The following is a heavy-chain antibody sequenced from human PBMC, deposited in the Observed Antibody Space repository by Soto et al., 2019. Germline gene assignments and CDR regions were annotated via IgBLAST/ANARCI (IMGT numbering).Heavy chain of an antibody. D-gene: IGHD3-22*01. J-gene: IGHJ3*02. CDR3: ARDNTRNYYDSSGYYPDAFDI. Sequence: SETLSLTCTVSVGSISSYYWSWILQPAGKGLEWIGRIYTSGSTNYNPSLKSRVTMSVDTSKNQFSLKLSSVTAADTAVYYCARDNTRNYYDSSGYYPDAFDIWGQGTMVTVS. CDR2: IYTSGST. V-gene: IGHV4-4*07. CDR1: VGSISSYY.